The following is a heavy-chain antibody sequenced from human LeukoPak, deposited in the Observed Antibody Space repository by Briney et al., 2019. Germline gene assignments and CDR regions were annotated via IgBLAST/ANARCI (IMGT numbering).Heavy chain of an antibody. V-gene: IGHV3-7*01. D-gene: IGHD3-16*01. J-gene: IGHJ2*01. CDR2: IKQDGSEK. Sequence: PGGSLRLSCAASGFTFSSYWMSWVRQAPGKGLEWVANIKQDGSEKYYVDSMKGRFTISRDNAKNSLYLQINSLTAEDTAVYYCAGGARGYNWYFDLWGRGTLVTVSS. CDR1: GFTFSSYW. CDR3: AGGARGYNWYFDL.